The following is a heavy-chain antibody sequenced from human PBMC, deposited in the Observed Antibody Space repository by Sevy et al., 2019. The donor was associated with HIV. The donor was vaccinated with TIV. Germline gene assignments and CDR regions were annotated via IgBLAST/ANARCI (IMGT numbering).Heavy chain of an antibody. CDR2: FDPEDGET. D-gene: IGHD3-22*01. CDR1: GSTLSRLS. V-gene: IGHV1-24*01. CDR3: ATTKDYYESYGSPFDY. J-gene: IGHJ4*02. Sequence: ASVKVSCKVSGSTLSRLSMHWVRQVPGKGLEWMASFDPEDGETIYARKFRGGVTMTEDKSTDKAYMELSSLRSEDTAVYYCATTKDYYESYGSPFDYWGQGTLVTVSS.